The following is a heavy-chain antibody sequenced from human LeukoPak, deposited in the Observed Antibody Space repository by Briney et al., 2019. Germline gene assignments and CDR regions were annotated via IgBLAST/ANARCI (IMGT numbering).Heavy chain of an antibody. CDR1: GFTFSSSTFGSYT. CDR3: ARDLDYSTGFDY. V-gene: IGHV3-21*01. CDR2: ISSTGTYI. D-gene: IGHD4-11*01. J-gene: IGHJ4*02. Sequence: GGSLRLSCATSGFTFSSSTFGSYTMNWVRQAPGKGLEWASSISSTGTYIYYTDSVKGRFTISRDIANSLLYLQMNSLRADDTAVYYCARDLDYSTGFDYWGQGTLVTVSS.